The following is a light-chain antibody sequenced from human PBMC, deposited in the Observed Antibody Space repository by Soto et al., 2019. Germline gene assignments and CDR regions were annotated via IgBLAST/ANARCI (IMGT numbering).Light chain of an antibody. Sequence: DIQMTQSQSSLSAYVGDRVTITCRASQSIVTYLNGYLQKPGKAPKLLIYAASNLQSGVPSRFSGSGSGTDFTLTISSLQPEDFATYFCQHSYSTPPWTFGQGTQVEIK. CDR1: QSIVTY. V-gene: IGKV1-39*01. J-gene: IGKJ1*01. CDR3: QHSYSTPPWT. CDR2: AAS.